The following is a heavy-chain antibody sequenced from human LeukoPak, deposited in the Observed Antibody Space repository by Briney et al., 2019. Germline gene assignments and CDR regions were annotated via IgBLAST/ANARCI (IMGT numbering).Heavy chain of an antibody. CDR2: INPNSGGT. D-gene: IGHD2-2*01. V-gene: IGHV1-2*02. J-gene: IGHJ4*02. Sequence: ASVKVSCKASGYTFTGYYMHWVRQAPGQGLEWMGWINPNSGGTNYAQKFQGRVTMTRDTSISTAYMELSRLRSDDTAVYHCARAVAVVVPAASAYWGQGTLVTVSS. CDR3: ARAVAVVVPAASAY. CDR1: GYTFTGYY.